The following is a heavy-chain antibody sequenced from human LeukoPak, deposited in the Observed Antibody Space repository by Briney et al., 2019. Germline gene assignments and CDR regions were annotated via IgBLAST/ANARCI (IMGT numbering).Heavy chain of an antibody. V-gene: IGHV3-7*01. D-gene: IGHD2-2*01. CDR3: ARTAVYQLLWKGYYYMDV. CDR1: GFTFSSYW. CDR2: IKQDGSEK. J-gene: IGHJ6*03. Sequence: GGSLRLSCAASGFTFSSYWMSWVRQAPGKGLEWVANIKQDGSEKYYVDSVKGRFTISRDNAKNSLYLQMNSLRAEDTAVYYCARTAVYQLLWKGYYYMDVWGKGTTVTVSS.